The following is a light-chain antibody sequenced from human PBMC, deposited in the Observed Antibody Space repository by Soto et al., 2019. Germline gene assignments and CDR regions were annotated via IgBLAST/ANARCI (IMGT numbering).Light chain of an antibody. Sequence: DIQLTQSPSFLSASLGDTVTITCRATQHITGYLAWYLQKPGKAPNLLIYAASTLQSGVPSRFSGSGSETEFTLTINGLQPEDLATYYCQQFKSYPRTFGGGTKVEIK. CDR1: QHITGY. V-gene: IGKV1-9*01. CDR3: QQFKSYPRT. J-gene: IGKJ4*01. CDR2: AAS.